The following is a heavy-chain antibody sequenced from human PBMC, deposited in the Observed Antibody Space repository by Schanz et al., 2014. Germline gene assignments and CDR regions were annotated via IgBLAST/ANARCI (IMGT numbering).Heavy chain of an antibody. CDR1: GYTFTSSG. D-gene: IGHD1-26*01. Sequence: QVQLVQSGAEVKKPGASVKVSCKASGYTFTSSGFSWVRQAPGQGLEWMGWINGYNAHTNYAQKFQGRVTMTTDTSTSTVYMELRSLTSDDTAVYYCARFNSGSHSPPYYYYGMDVWGQGTTVTVSS. CDR2: INGYNAHT. V-gene: IGHV1-18*01. J-gene: IGHJ6*02. CDR3: ARFNSGSHSPPYYYYGMDV.